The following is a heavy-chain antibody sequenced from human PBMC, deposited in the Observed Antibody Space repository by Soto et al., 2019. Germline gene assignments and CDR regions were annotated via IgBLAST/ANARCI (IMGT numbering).Heavy chain of an antibody. J-gene: IGHJ4*02. CDR3: AKALRGGSGSTAERGFDY. V-gene: IGHV3-23*01. Sequence: EVQLLESGGGLVQPGGSLRLSCAASGFTFSSYAMSWVRQAPGKGLEWVSAISGSGGSTYYADSVKGRFTISRDNSKNTLYLQMNSLRAEDTAVYYCAKALRGGSGSTAERGFDYWGQGTLVTVSS. CDR1: GFTFSSYA. CDR2: ISGSGGST. D-gene: IGHD3-10*01.